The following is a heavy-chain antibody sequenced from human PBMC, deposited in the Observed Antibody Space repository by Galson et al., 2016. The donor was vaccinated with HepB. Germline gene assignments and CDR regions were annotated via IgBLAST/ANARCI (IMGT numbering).Heavy chain of an antibody. Sequence: SETLSLTCSVSGDSISNVGRHWGWFRQSPGMGLEYIGSIHSSGTSYYNPSLTSRVTVSADTSRNQFFLSLTSVTAADTAVYYCARRHDFCLPVGCSVDYWGQGTLVSVSS. J-gene: IGHJ4*02. V-gene: IGHV4-39*01. CDR2: IHSSGTS. CDR1: GDSISNVGRH. CDR3: ARRHDFCLPVGCSVDY. D-gene: IGHD3-3*01.